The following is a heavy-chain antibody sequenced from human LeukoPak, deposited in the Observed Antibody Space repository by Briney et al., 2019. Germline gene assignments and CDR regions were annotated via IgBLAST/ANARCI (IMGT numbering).Heavy chain of an antibody. Sequence: PGGSLRLSCTVSGFTVSSNSMSWVRQAPGKGLEWVSFIYSAGSIYYSDSVKGRFTISIDNSKNTLYLQMNSLRAEDTAVYYCARARSEGLDYWGQGTLVTVSS. J-gene: IGHJ4*02. CDR2: IYSAGSI. CDR1: GFTVSSNS. CDR3: ARARSEGLDY. V-gene: IGHV3-53*01.